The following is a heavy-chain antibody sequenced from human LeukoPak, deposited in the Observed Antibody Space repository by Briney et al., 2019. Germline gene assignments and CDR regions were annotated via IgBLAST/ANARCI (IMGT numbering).Heavy chain of an antibody. CDR3: AREGIYGSGAFDI. Sequence: PGGSLRLSCAASGFTFSSYAMHWVRQAPGKGLEWVAVISYDGSNKYYADSVKGRFTISRDNSKNTLYLQMNSLRAEDTAVYYCAREGIYGSGAFDIWGKGTRVTVSS. CDR1: GFTFSSYA. CDR2: ISYDGSNK. J-gene: IGHJ3*02. D-gene: IGHD3-10*01. V-gene: IGHV3-30-3*01.